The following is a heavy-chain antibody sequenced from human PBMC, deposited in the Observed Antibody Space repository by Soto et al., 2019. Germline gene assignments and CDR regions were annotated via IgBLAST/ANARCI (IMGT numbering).Heavy chain of an antibody. Sequence: QEQLVQSGAEVKKSGSSVPVSCKDTGGLFSSYAVSWVRQAPGQGLEWMGGIIPVFGTAYYAQKLQGRVTITADESTNTAYMELSSLRSEDTAMYYCARGGSGYVWFNEYWGQGTLVTVSS. J-gene: IGHJ4*02. V-gene: IGHV1-69*01. CDR3: ARGGSGYVWFNEY. CDR2: IIPVFGTA. D-gene: IGHD3-22*01. CDR1: GGLFSSYA.